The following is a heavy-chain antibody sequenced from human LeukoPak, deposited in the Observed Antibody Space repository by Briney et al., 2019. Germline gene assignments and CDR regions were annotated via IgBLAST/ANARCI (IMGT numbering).Heavy chain of an antibody. Sequence: PGGSLRLSCAASGFTFSGSAMHWVRQASGKGLEWVGRIRSKANSYATAYAASVKGRFTISRDDSNNTAYLQMNSLKTEDRCVYSYTSWVGSGPGFAPWGQGTLATVSS. D-gene: IGHD3-10*01. V-gene: IGHV3-73*01. CDR2: IRSKANSYAT. J-gene: IGHJ5*02. CDR1: GFTFSGSA. CDR3: TSWVGSGPGFAP.